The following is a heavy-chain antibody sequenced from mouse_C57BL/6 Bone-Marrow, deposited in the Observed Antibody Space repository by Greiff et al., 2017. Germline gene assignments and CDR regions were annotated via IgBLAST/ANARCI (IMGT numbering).Heavy chain of an antibody. CDR2: INPSSGYT. V-gene: IGHV1-7*01. CDR3: ARRSTMVTTDYAMDY. CDR1: GYTFTSYW. J-gene: IGHJ4*01. Sequence: QVQLQQSGAELAKPGASVKLSCKASGYTFTSYWMHWVKQRPGQGLEWIGYINPSSGYTKYNQKFKDKATLTADESSSTAYMQLSSLTYEDSAVYYCARRSTMVTTDYAMDYWGQGTSVTVSS. D-gene: IGHD2-2*01.